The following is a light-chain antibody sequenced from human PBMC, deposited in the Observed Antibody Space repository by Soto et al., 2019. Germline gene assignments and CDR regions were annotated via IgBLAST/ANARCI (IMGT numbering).Light chain of an antibody. J-gene: IGKJ1*01. CDR3: QQYHNWPPA. Sequence: EIVMTQSPATLSVSPGERATLSCRTSQSISTNLAWHQQKPGHAPRLLIYSASTRATGTPARFSGSRSGTDFTLTISSLQSEDFAVYYCQQYHNWPPAFGQGTKVEIK. V-gene: IGKV3-15*01. CDR1: QSISTN. CDR2: SAS.